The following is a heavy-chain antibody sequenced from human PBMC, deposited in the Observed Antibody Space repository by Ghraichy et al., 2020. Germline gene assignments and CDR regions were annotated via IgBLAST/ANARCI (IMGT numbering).Heavy chain of an antibody. D-gene: IGHD3-10*01. V-gene: IGHV4-59*01. CDR2: VYSSGTT. CDR3: ARGSGSRTYYWIP. Sequence: SETLSLTCTVSGGSIKDYYWSWIRQPPGKGLEWIGYVYSSGTTNYNPSLKNRVTISIDTSKNQFSLKVTSVTAADTAVYYCARGSGSRTYYWIPWDQGTLVTVSS. J-gene: IGHJ5*02. CDR1: GGSIKDYY.